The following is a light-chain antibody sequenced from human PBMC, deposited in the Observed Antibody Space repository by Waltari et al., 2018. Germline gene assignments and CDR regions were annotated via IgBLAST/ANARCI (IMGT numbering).Light chain of an antibody. CDR1: QSLLHSNGYNY. CDR2: LGS. Sequence: DIVMTQSPLSLPVTSGDPASISCRSSQSLLHSNGYNYLDWYLQKPGQSPHLLIYLGSNRASGVPDRFSGSGSGTDFTLKISRVEAEDVGVYYCMQALQTPCTFGQGTKLEIK. CDR3: MQALQTPCT. V-gene: IGKV2-28*01. J-gene: IGKJ2*02.